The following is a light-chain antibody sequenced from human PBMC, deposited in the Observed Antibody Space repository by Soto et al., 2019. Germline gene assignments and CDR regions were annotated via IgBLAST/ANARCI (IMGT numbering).Light chain of an antibody. V-gene: IGKV1-27*01. CDR2: AAS. CDR3: QKYNSAPWT. J-gene: IGKJ1*01. Sequence: DIQMTQSPSSLSASVGDRVTITCRASQGISTYLAWYQQKPGKAPKLLIYAASTLQSGVPSRFSGSGSGTDFNLTISSLQPEDVATYYCQKYNSAPWTFGQGTKVEI. CDR1: QGISTY.